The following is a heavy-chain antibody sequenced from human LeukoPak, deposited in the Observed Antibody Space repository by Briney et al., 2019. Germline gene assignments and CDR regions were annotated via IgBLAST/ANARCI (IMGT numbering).Heavy chain of an antibody. D-gene: IGHD3-10*01. Sequence: SETLSLTCAVYGGSFSGYYWSWIRQPPGKGLEWIGEINHSGSTNYNPSLKSRVTISVDTSKNQFSLKLSSVTAADTAVYYCARDWYYYGSGRYYFDYWGQGTLVTVSS. CDR1: GGSFSGYY. V-gene: IGHV4-34*01. CDR3: ARDWYYYGSGRYYFDY. J-gene: IGHJ4*02. CDR2: INHSGST.